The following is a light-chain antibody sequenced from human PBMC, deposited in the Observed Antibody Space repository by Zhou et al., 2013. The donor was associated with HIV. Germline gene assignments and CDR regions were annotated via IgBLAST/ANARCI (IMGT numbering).Light chain of an antibody. CDR3: QQYYGVPT. Sequence: DIVLTQSPDSLAVSLGERATINCKSSQSLLHSSTNKNYLAWYQKTPGLPPKLLMFWASTRASGIPDRFTGSGSGTDFSLTINSLQSADVAVYYCQQYYGVPTFGRGTRLGDQT. CDR1: QSLLHSSTNKNY. CDR2: WAS. J-gene: IGKJ2*01. V-gene: IGKV4-1*01.